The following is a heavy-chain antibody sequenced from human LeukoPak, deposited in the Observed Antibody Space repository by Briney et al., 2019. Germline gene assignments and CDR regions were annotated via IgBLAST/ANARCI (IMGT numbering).Heavy chain of an antibody. Sequence: PGGSLTLSCAASGFTFSRNGMRWLRQAPGNALGCPSYISADSRTIYYADSVKGRFNISRDNAENSLYLQMHTLRAEDTAVYYCARHHPTTTVFNSGGFWGQGTLVTVSS. CDR3: ARHHPTTTVFNSGGF. J-gene: IGHJ4*02. CDR1: GFTFSRNG. D-gene: IGHD4-17*01. V-gene: IGHV3-48*01. CDR2: ISADSRTI.